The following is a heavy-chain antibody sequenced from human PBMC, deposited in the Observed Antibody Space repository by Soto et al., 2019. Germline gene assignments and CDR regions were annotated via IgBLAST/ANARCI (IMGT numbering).Heavy chain of an antibody. CDR2: ISAYNGNT. V-gene: IGHV1-18*01. CDR3: ARDRDYYDRSGYYGY. J-gene: IGHJ4*02. CDR1: GYTFTSYG. D-gene: IGHD3-22*01. Sequence: GSVKVSCKASGYTFTSYGISWVRQAPGQGLEWMGWISAYNGNTNYAQKLQGRVTMTTDTSTSTAYMELRSLRSDDTAVYYCARDRDYYDRSGYYGYWGQGTLVTVSS.